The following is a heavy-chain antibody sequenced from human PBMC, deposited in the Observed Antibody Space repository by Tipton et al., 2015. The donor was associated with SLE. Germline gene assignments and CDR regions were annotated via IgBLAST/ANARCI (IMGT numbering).Heavy chain of an antibody. D-gene: IGHD7-27*01. CDR3: ARALWGRVFEY. Sequence: TLSLTCTVSGGSISSSSYYWGWIRQPPGKGLEWIGYNYYSGSTYYNPSLKSRVTISVDTSKNQFSLKLSSVTAADTAVYYCARALWGRVFEYWGQGTLVTVSS. CDR1: GGSISSSSYY. CDR2: NYYSGST. J-gene: IGHJ4*02. V-gene: IGHV4-30-4*08.